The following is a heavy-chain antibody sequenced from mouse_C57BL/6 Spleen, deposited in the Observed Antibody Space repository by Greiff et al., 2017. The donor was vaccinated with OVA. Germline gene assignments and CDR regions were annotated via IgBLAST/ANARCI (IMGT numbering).Heavy chain of an antibody. Sequence: VQLQQSGPGLVKPSQTVFLTCTVTFLPLTTVNYRWSWIRQFPGNKLEWIGYIYYSGTITYNPSLTSRTTITRDTPKNQFFLEMNTLTAEDTATYYCAREGGYSNSWFAYWGQGTLVTVSA. J-gene: IGHJ3*01. V-gene: IGHV3-5*01. CDR1: FLPLTTVNYR. CDR2: IYYSGTI. CDR3: AREGGYSNSWFAY. D-gene: IGHD2-5*01.